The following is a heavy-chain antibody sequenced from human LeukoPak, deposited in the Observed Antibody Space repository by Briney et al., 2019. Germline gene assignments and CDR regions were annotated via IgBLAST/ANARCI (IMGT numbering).Heavy chain of an antibody. J-gene: IGHJ6*02. Sequence: ASVKGSCKASGYTFTRYGISWVRQAPGQGLEWMGWIRAYNGNTNYAQKLQGRVTMTTDTSTSTAYMELRSLRSDDTAVYYCAREKTTVTTYYYYGMDVWGQGTTVTVSS. D-gene: IGHD4-17*01. V-gene: IGHV1-18*01. CDR3: AREKTTVTTYYYYGMDV. CDR1: GYTFTRYG. CDR2: IRAYNGNT.